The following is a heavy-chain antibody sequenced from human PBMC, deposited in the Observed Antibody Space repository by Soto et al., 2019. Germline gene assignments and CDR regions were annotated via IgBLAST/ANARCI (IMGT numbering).Heavy chain of an antibody. CDR3: ATYNRSPVPAAISYDY. V-gene: IGHV4-34*01. CDR2: INHSGST. CDR1: GGSFSGYY. D-gene: IGHD2-2*01. Sequence: QVQLQQWGAGLLKPSETLSLTCAVYGGSFSGYYWSWIRQPPGKGLEWIGEINHSGSTNYNPSLKSRVTISVDTSKNQFSLKLSSVTAADTAVYYCATYNRSPVPAAISYDYWGQGTLVTVSS. J-gene: IGHJ4*02.